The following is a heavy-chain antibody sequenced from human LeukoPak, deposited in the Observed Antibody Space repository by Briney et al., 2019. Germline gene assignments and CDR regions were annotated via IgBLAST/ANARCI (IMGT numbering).Heavy chain of an antibody. CDR2: MYYSGRT. D-gene: IGHD3-10*01. Sequence: SETLSLTCTVYGASISSSGYYWTWIRQQPGKGLEWIGSMYYSGRTYYSPSLRSRPSISLNTSKNQFSLNLISVTAADTAVYYCGGSGYWGQGTLVTVSS. J-gene: IGHJ4*02. CDR3: GGSGY. V-gene: IGHV4-31*03. CDR1: GASISSSGYY.